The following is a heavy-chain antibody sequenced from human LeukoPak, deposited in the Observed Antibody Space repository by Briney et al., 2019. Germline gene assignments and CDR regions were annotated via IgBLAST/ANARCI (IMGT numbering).Heavy chain of an antibody. CDR2: IRSKANSYAT. CDR1: GFTFSGSA. D-gene: IGHD6-13*01. V-gene: IGHV3-73*01. CDR3: TRRSGVAAAGTVRDYYYYYMDV. Sequence: GGSLRLSCAASGFTFSGSAMHWVRQASGKGLEWVGRIRSKANSYATAYAASVKGRFTISRDDSKNTAYLQMNSLKTEDTAVYYCTRRSGVAAAGTVRDYYYYYMDVWGKGTTVTISS. J-gene: IGHJ6*03.